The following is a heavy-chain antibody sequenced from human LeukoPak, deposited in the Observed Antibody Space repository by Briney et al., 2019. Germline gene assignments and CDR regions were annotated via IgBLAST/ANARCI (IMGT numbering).Heavy chain of an antibody. Sequence: PGGSLRLSCAASGFTFSSYGMHWVRQAPGKGLEWVAFIRYDGSNKYYADSVKGRFTISRDNSKNTLYLQMNSLRAGDTAVYYCAKGIAARLFGAEYFQHWGQGTLVTVSS. CDR3: AKGIAARLFGAEYFQH. D-gene: IGHD6-6*01. J-gene: IGHJ1*01. CDR2: IRYDGSNK. CDR1: GFTFSSYG. V-gene: IGHV3-30*02.